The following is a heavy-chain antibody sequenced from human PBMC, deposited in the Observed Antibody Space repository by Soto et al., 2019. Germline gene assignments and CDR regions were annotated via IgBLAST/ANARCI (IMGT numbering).Heavy chain of an antibody. CDR1: GFTFSSYG. D-gene: IGHD3-3*01. CDR3: ARDSNDDSAPGDGMDV. V-gene: IGHV3-33*01. J-gene: IGHJ6*02. Sequence: QVQLVESGGGVVQPGRSLRLSCAASGFTFSSYGMHWVRQAPGKGLEWVAVIWYDGSNKYYADSVKGRFTISRDNSKNTLYLQMNSRRAEDTAVYYCARDSNDDSAPGDGMDVWGQGTTVTVSS. CDR2: IWYDGSNK.